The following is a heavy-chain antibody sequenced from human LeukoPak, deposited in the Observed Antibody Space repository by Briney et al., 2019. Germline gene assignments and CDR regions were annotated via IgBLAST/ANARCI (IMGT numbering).Heavy chain of an antibody. V-gene: IGHV3-21*01. J-gene: IGHJ6*03. CDR1: GFTFSSYS. CDR3: ARDNWNDDGGYYYYYYMDV. CDR2: ISSSSSYI. D-gene: IGHD1-20*01. Sequence: PGGSLRLSCAASGFTFSSYSMNWVRQAPGKGLEWVSSISSSSSYIYYADSVKGRFTISRDNAKNSLYLQMNSLRAEDTAAYYCARDNWNDDGGYYYYYYMDVWGKGTTVTVSS.